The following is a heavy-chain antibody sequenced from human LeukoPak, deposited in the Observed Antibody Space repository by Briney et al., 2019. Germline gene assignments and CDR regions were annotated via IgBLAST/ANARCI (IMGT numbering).Heavy chain of an antibody. CDR2: IYTSGST. J-gene: IGHJ5*02. CDR3: ARDATGEWEVNWFDP. Sequence: SETLSLTCTVSGGSISSYYWSWIRQPAGKGLEWIGRIYTSGSTNYNPSLKSRVTMSVDTSKNQFSLKLSSVTAADTAVYYRARDATGEWEVNWFDPWGQGTLVTVSS. CDR1: GGSISSYY. V-gene: IGHV4-4*07. D-gene: IGHD1-26*01.